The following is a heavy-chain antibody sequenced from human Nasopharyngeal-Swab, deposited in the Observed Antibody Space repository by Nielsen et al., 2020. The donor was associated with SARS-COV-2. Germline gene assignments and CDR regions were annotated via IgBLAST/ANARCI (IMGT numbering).Heavy chain of an antibody. CDR2: ISSSSSYI. CDR1: GFTLSTYW. Sequence: GESLKISCVASGFTLSTYWMHWVRQAPGKGLEWVSSISSSSSYIYYADSVKGRFTISRDNAKNSLYPQMNSLRAEDTAVYYCARDPPVPVDYYYGMDVWGQGTTVTVSS. V-gene: IGHV3-21*01. J-gene: IGHJ6*02. CDR3: ARDPPVPVDYYYGMDV. D-gene: IGHD2-2*01.